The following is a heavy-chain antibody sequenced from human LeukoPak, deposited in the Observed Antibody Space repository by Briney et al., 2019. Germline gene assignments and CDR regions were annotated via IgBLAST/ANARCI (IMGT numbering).Heavy chain of an antibody. V-gene: IGHV4-39*01. J-gene: IGHJ4*02. CDR1: GGSISSSSYY. D-gene: IGHD3-10*01. Sequence: PSETLSLTCTVSGGSISSSSYYWGWVRQPPGKGLEWIGSIYYSGTTYYNPSLKSRVTISVDTSKNQFSLKLRSVTATDTAVYYCARLRYASGSYSAFDYWGQGTLVTVSS. CDR2: IYYSGTT. CDR3: ARLRYASGSYSAFDY.